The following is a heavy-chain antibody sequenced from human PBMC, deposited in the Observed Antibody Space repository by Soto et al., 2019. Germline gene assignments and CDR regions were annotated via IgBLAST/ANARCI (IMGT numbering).Heavy chain of an antibody. CDR3: ARGRRSYDILTGYKYYYYYYGMDV. J-gene: IGHJ6*02. D-gene: IGHD3-9*01. CDR2: INHSGST. Sequence: ETLSLTCAVYGGSFSGYYWSWIRQPPGKGLEWIGEINHSGSTNYNPSLKSRVTISVDTSKNQFSLKLSSVTAADTAVYYCARGRRSYDILTGYKYYYYYYGMDVWGQGTTVTVSS. V-gene: IGHV4-34*01. CDR1: GGSFSGYY.